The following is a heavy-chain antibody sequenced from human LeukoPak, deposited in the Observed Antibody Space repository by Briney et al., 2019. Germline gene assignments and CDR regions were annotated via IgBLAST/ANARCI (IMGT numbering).Heavy chain of an antibody. CDR3: ARGHMAARPGRLLD. D-gene: IGHD6-6*01. CDR1: GYIFTSYG. Sequence: ASVKVSCKASGYIFTSYGISWVRQGPGQGLEWMGWISAYNGNTNYAQKLQGRVTMTTDTSTSTAYMELRSLRSDDTAVYYCARGHMAARPGRLLDWGQGTLVTVSS. CDR2: ISAYNGNT. J-gene: IGHJ4*02. V-gene: IGHV1-18*01.